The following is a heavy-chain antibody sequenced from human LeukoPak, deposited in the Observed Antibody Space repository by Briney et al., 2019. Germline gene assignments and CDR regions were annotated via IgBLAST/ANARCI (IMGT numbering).Heavy chain of an antibody. Sequence: ASVKVSCKGSGYTLTCYGISWVRQAPGQGLEWMGWISAYSGNTNYAQKLQGRVTMTTNTSTSTAYTKLRSLRSDDTAVYYCARGHRYSDFWSSPVFDYWGQGTLVTVSS. J-gene: IGHJ4*02. CDR1: GYTLTCYG. CDR3: ARGHRYSDFWSSPVFDY. D-gene: IGHD3-3*01. CDR2: ISAYSGNT. V-gene: IGHV1-18*01.